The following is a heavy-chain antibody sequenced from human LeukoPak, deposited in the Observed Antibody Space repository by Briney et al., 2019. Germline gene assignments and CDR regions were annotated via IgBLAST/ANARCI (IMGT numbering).Heavy chain of an antibody. V-gene: IGHV3-15*01. Sequence: GGSLRLSCAASGFTYSNAWMSWVRQAPGLAWDFLCRIKSKTDGGTTDYAAPVKGRFTILRDDSKNTLYLQMNSLKTADTAVYYCTTSMGYFDWLLFDYWFQGTLETVSS. CDR3: TTSMGYFDWLLFDY. J-gene: IGHJ4*02. CDR2: IKSKTDGGTT. D-gene: IGHD3-9*01. CDR1: GFTYSNAW.